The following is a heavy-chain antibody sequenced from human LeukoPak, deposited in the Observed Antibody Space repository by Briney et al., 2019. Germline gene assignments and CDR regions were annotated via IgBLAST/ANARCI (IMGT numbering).Heavy chain of an antibody. Sequence: SETLSLTCTVSGYSISSGYYWGWIRQPPGKGLEWIGSIYHSGSTYYNPSLKSRVTISVDTSKNQFSLKLSSVTAADTAVYYCARTYDYVWGSYRPLENYYYMDVWGKGTTVTVSS. V-gene: IGHV4-38-2*02. CDR2: IYHSGST. J-gene: IGHJ6*03. CDR3: ARTYDYVWGSYRPLENYYYMDV. CDR1: GYSISSGYY. D-gene: IGHD3-16*02.